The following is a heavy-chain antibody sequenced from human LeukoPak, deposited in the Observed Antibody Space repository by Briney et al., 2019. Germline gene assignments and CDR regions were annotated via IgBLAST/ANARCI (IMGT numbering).Heavy chain of an antibody. CDR1: GITLSNYG. D-gene: IGHD3-16*01. CDR2: ISGSGGST. Sequence: GGSLRLSCAVSGITLSNYGMSWVRQAPGKGREWVAGISGSGGSTNYAASVKGRFTISRDNPKNTLYLQMNSLRAEDTAVYFCARDGGEGDNSAFDIWGQGTVVTVSS. J-gene: IGHJ3*02. V-gene: IGHV3-23*01. CDR3: ARDGGEGDNSAFDI.